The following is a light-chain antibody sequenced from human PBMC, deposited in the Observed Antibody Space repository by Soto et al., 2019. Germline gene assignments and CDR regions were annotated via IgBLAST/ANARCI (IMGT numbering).Light chain of an antibody. CDR3: QKYNSAPLT. CDR2: AAY. J-gene: IGKJ4*01. Sequence: DIPMTQSPSSLSASVGDRVSITCRASQGISNYLAWYQQKPGKVPKLLICAAYTLQSRVPSRFSGSGSGTDFTLTISSLQPEDVATYYCQKYNSAPLTFGGGTKVEIK. CDR1: QGISNY. V-gene: IGKV1-27*01.